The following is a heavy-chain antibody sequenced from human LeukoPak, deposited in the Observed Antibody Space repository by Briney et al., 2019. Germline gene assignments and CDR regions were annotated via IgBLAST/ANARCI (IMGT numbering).Heavy chain of an antibody. CDR3: ARAIGTIPDAFDI. CDR2: ISSSSYI. V-gene: IGHV3-21*01. J-gene: IGHJ3*02. CDR1: GFTFSSYG. D-gene: IGHD1-1*01. Sequence: GGSLRLSCAASGFTFSSYGMHWVRQAPGKGLEWVSSISSSSYIYYADSVKGRFTISRDNAKNSLYLQMNSLRAEDTAVYYCARAIGTIPDAFDIWGQGTMVTVSS.